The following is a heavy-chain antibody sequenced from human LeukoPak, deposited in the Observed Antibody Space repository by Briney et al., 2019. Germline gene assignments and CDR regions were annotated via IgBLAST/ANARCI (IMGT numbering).Heavy chain of an antibody. CDR3: ARDLGGYCSSTSCREGYFDY. D-gene: IGHD2-2*03. J-gene: IGHJ4*02. Sequence: GGSLRLSCAASGFTFSSYSMNWVRQAPGKGLEWVSSISSSSSYIYYADSVKGRFTISRDNAKNSLYLQMNSLRAEDTAVYYCARDLGGYCSSTSCREGYFDYWGQGTLVTVSS. CDR1: GFTFSSYS. CDR2: ISSSSSYI. V-gene: IGHV3-21*01.